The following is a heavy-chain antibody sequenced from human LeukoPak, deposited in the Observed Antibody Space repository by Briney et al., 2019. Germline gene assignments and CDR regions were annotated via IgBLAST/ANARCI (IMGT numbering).Heavy chain of an antibody. J-gene: IGHJ4*02. V-gene: IGHV3-21*01. CDR2: ISSSSSYI. D-gene: IGHD6-19*01. CDR3: AREPRSIAVAGTGY. Sequence: GSLRLSCAASGFTFSSYSMNWVRQAPGKGLEWVSSISSSSSYIYYADSVKGRFTISRDNAKNSLYLQMNSLRAEDTAVYYCAREPRSIAVAGTGYWGQGTLVTVSS. CDR1: GFTFSSYS.